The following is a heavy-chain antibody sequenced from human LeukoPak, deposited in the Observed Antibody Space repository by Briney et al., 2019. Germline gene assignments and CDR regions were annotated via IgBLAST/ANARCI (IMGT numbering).Heavy chain of an antibody. V-gene: IGHV3-33*01. CDR3: AGDSSGETDAFDI. Sequence: QPGGSLRLSCAASGFTFSSYGMHWVRQAPGKGLEWVAVIWYDGSNKYYADSVKGRFTISRDNSKNTLYLQMNSLRAEDTVVYYCAGDSSGETDAFDIWGQGTMVTVSS. CDR1: GFTFSSYG. CDR2: IWYDGSNK. D-gene: IGHD4-17*01. J-gene: IGHJ3*02.